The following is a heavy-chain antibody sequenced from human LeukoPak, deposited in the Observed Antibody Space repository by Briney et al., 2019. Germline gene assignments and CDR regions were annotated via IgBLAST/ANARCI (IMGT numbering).Heavy chain of an antibody. CDR1: GYSISSGYY. CDR3: ARAKGFNCSGGSCYSGGWFDP. J-gene: IGHJ5*02. Sequence: SETLSLTCTVSGYSISSGYYWGWIRQPPGKGLEWIGSIYHSGSTYYNPSLKSRVTISVDTSKNQFSLKLSSVTAADTAVYYCARAKGFNCSGGSCYSGGWFDPWGQGTLVTVSS. V-gene: IGHV4-38-2*02. CDR2: IYHSGST. D-gene: IGHD2-15*01.